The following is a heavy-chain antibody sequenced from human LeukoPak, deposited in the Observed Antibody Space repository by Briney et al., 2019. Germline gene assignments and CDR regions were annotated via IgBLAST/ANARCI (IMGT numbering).Heavy chain of an antibody. Sequence: SETLSLTCTVSGGSISSSSYYWGWIRQPPGKGLEWIGSIYYSGSTYYNPSLKSRVTISVDTSKNQFSLKLSSVTAADTAVYYCARHRIRIAGATFDYWGQGTLVTVSS. CDR2: IYYSGST. CDR1: GGSISSSSYY. D-gene: IGHD1-26*01. V-gene: IGHV4-39*01. CDR3: ARHRIRIAGATFDY. J-gene: IGHJ4*02.